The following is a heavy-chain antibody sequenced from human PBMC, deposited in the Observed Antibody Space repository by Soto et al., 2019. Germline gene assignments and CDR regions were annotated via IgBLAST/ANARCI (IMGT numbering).Heavy chain of an antibody. Sequence: QVQLVQSGAEVKKPGSSVKVSCKASGGTFSSYAISWVRQAPGQGLEWMGGIIPIFGTASYAQKFQGRVTITADKSTSTAYMELSSLRSEDTAVYYCVRDWRDDSSGYYSHYYGMDVWGQGTTVTVSS. D-gene: IGHD3-22*01. CDR3: VRDWRDDSSGYYSHYYGMDV. V-gene: IGHV1-69*06. CDR2: IIPIFGTA. J-gene: IGHJ6*02. CDR1: GGTFSSYA.